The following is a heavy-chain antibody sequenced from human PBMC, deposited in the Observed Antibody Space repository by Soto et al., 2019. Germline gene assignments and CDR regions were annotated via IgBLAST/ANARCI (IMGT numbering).Heavy chain of an antibody. Sequence: LSLTCAVYGGSLSGYYWSWIRQPPGKGLEWIGEINHSGSTNYNPSLKSRVTISVDTSKNQFSLKLSSVTAADTAVYYCARDLIPEYSGPYYYYYGMDVWGQGTTVTVSS. CDR2: INHSGST. J-gene: IGHJ6*02. CDR1: GGSLSGYY. D-gene: IGHD5-12*01. V-gene: IGHV4-34*01. CDR3: ARDLIPEYSGPYYYYYGMDV.